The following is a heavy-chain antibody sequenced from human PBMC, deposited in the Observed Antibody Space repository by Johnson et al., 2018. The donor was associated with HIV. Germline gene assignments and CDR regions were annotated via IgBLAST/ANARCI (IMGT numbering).Heavy chain of an antibody. Sequence: VQLVESGGGVVQPGRSLRLSCAASGFTFSNYGLHWVRQAPGKGLEWVATIWYDGTKEDYADSVKGRFIVSRDNSKNTLYLQMNSLRAEDTAVYYCAKEGITMEVDIWGQGTMVTVSS. CDR1: GFTFSNYG. CDR2: IWYDGTKE. CDR3: AKEGITMEVDI. D-gene: IGHD3-10*01. V-gene: IGHV3-33*06. J-gene: IGHJ3*02.